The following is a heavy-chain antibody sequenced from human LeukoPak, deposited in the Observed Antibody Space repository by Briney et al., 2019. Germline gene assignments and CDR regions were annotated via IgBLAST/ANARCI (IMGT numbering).Heavy chain of an antibody. CDR3: VKLQPNTGEWAFDI. CDR1: GASLSTYY. J-gene: IGHJ3*02. CDR2: ISNSGNT. D-gene: IGHD1-1*01. V-gene: IGHV4-59*01. Sequence: PSEPLSLTCTVSGASLSTYYWSWLRQPPGAGLEWFGYISNSGNTNYNPPLKSRVTISVDTCKNQLSLRLSSVTAADTAMYHCVKLQPNTGEWAFDIWGQGTMVSVSS.